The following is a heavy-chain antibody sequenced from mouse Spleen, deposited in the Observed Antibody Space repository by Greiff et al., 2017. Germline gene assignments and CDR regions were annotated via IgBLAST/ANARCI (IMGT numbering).Heavy chain of an antibody. CDR2: IYPRSGNT. Sequence: VQRVESGAELARPGASVKLSCKASGYTFTSYGISWVKQRPGQGLEWIGEIYPRSGNTYYNEKFKGKATLTADKSSSTAYMELRSLTSEDSAVYFCARVRTGFAYWGQGTLVTVSA. CDR3: ARVRTGFAY. V-gene: IGHV1-81*01. J-gene: IGHJ3*01. CDR1: GYTFTSYG.